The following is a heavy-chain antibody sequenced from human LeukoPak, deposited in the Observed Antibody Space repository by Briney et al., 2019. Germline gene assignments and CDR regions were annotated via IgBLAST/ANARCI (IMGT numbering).Heavy chain of an antibody. J-gene: IGHJ6*03. CDR3: ATDPGPTIYYYMDV. Sequence: PSETLSLTCTVSGGSISSGSYYWIWIRQPPGKGLEWIGYIYYSGHTTYDPSLKSRVIMSVDTSKNQFSLKLSSVTAADTAVYYCATDPGPTIYYYMDVWGKGTTVTVSS. CDR1: GGSISSGSYY. CDR2: IYYSGHT. D-gene: IGHD5-24*01. V-gene: IGHV4-61*01.